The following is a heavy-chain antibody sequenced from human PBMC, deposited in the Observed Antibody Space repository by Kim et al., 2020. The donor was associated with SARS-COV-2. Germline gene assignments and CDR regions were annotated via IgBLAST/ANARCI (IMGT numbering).Heavy chain of an antibody. CDR2: IYSDGST. CDR3: AKDNDY. V-gene: IGHV3-53*01. Sequence: GGSLRLSCAASGFTVSSNYMSWVRQAPGKGLEWVSIIYSDGSTYYVDSVKGRFTISRDNSKNTLDLEMNSLGAEDTAVYYCAKDNDYWGQGTLVTVSS. J-gene: IGHJ4*02. CDR1: GFTVSSNY.